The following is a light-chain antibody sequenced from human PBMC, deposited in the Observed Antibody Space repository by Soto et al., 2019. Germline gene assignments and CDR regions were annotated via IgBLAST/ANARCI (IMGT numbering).Light chain of an antibody. CDR1: SSNIGSNY. Sequence: QSVLTQPPSVSAAPGQEVTISCSGSSSNIGSNYVSWYQHLPGAAPKLLIYDNTKRPSGIPDRFSGSKSGTSATLGITGLQTGDEADYYCGTWDSSLSAGVFGTGTKLTVL. CDR2: DNT. V-gene: IGLV1-51*01. CDR3: GTWDSSLSAGV. J-gene: IGLJ1*01.